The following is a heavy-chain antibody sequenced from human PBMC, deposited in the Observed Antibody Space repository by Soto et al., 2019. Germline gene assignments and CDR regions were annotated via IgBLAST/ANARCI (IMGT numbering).Heavy chain of an antibody. Sequence: QITLKESGHKLVKPTQTLTLTCTFSGFSLTTQGVHVGWIRQPPGKALEWLALIYWDDNAVYSHPLKNRLTITKDTSKSQVVLTLATVDPVDTATYYCVYRDFGDYFFQFWGQGILVNVSS. J-gene: IGHJ4*02. CDR2: IYWDDNA. CDR3: VYRDFGDYFFQF. V-gene: IGHV2-5*02. D-gene: IGHD4-17*01. CDR1: GFSLTTQGVH.